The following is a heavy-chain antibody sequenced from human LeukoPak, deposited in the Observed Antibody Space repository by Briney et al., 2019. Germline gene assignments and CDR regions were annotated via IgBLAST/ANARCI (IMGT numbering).Heavy chain of an antibody. CDR1: GGTFSSYA. V-gene: IGHV1-69*05. J-gene: IGHJ4*02. CDR2: IIPMFGTA. Sequence: GASVKVSCKASGGTFSSYAINWVRQAPGQGLEWMGGIIPMFGTATYAQKFQGRVTITTDESTTTAYMELSSLRSEDTAVYYCAKDQVTMVRGIFDYWGQGTLVTVSS. D-gene: IGHD3-10*01. CDR3: AKDQVTMVRGIFDY.